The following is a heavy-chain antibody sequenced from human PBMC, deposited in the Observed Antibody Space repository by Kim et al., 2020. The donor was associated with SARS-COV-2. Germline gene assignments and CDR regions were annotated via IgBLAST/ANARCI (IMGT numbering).Heavy chain of an antibody. D-gene: IGHD6-13*01. CDR2: TYYRSKWSN. J-gene: IGHJ4*02. Sequence: SRTLSLTCAISGDSVSSNSATWNWIRQSPSRGLEWLGRTYYRSKWSNDYAVSVKSRIIINPDTSKNQFSLQLNSVIPEDTAVYYCVRTAAGRGGFDYWDQGTLVTVSS. V-gene: IGHV6-1*01. CDR3: VRTAAGRGGFDY. CDR1: GDSVSSNSAT.